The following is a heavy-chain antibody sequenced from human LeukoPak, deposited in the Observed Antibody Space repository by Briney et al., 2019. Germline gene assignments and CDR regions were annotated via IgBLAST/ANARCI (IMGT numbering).Heavy chain of an antibody. D-gene: IGHD5-18*01. CDR2: ISSSSSYT. Sequence: GGSLRLSCTASGFTFSSYSVNWVRQAPGKGLEWFSSISSSSSYTYYADSVKGRFTIPRDNAKNSLYLQMNSLRAEDTAVYYCATSVDTALVGYFDFWGQGTLVTVSS. V-gene: IGHV3-21*01. CDR3: ATSVDTALVGYFDF. J-gene: IGHJ4*02. CDR1: GFTFSSYS.